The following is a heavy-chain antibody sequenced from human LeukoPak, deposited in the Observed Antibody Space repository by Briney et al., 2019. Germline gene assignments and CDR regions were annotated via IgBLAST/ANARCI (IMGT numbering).Heavy chain of an antibody. J-gene: IGHJ5*02. D-gene: IGHD6-13*01. CDR1: GGSISSGSYY. Sequence: SETLSLTCTVSGGSISSGSYYWSWIRQPAGKGLEWFGRIYTSGSTNYNPSLKSRVTISVDTSKNQFSLKLSSVTAADTAVYYCARDGYSSSWYVWFDPWGQGTLVTVSS. V-gene: IGHV4-61*02. CDR3: ARDGYSSSWYVWFDP. CDR2: IYTSGST.